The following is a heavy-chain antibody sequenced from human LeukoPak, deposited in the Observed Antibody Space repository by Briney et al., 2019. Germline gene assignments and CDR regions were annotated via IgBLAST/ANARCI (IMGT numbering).Heavy chain of an antibody. CDR2: IYYSGST. Sequence: SETLSLTCTVSGGSISSSSYHWGWIRQPPGKGLEWIGSIYYSGSTYYNPSLKSRVTISVDTSKNQFSLKLSSVTAADTAVYYCARVFTASLAYYYGSGGAFDPWGQGTLVTVSS. D-gene: IGHD3-10*01. J-gene: IGHJ5*02. CDR1: GGSISSSSYH. V-gene: IGHV4-39*07. CDR3: ARVFTASLAYYYGSGGAFDP.